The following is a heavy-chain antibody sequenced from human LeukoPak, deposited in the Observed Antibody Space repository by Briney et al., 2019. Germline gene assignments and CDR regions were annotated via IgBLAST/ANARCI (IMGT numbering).Heavy chain of an antibody. CDR1: GGSISSYY. Sequence: SETLSLTCTVSGGSISSYYWSWIRQPPGKGLEWIGHIYYSGSTNYNPSLKSRVTISVDTSKNQFSLKLSSVTAADTAVYYCARIAPPDPETYFDYWGQGTLVTVSS. CDR2: IYYSGST. D-gene: IGHD1-14*01. J-gene: IGHJ4*02. V-gene: IGHV4-59*08. CDR3: ARIAPPDPETYFDY.